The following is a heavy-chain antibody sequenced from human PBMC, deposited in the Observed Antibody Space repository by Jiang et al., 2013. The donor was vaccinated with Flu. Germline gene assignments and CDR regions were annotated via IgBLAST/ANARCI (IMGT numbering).Heavy chain of an antibody. J-gene: IGHJ4*02. CDR2: FLVGGNT. V-gene: IGHV3-66*01. D-gene: IGHD1-26*01. CDR3: ARDREEGATEY. Sequence: MSWVRQXPGKGAGVGRQCFLVGGNTYYADSVKGRFTISRDNSKNTLYLQMSSLRAEDTGIYYCARDREEGATEYWGQGTLVTVSS.